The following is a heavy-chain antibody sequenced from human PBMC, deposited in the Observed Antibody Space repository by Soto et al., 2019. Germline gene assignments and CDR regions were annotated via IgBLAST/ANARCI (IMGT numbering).Heavy chain of an antibody. J-gene: IGHJ6*03. CDR1: GGSFSGYY. CDR2: INHSGST. D-gene: IGHD3-10*01. V-gene: IGHV4-34*01. CDR3: ARGRDGSGSYYRPYYYYYMDV. Sequence: SEPLSLTCAVYGGSFSGYYWSWIRQPPGKGLEWIGEINHSGSTNYNPSLKSRVTISVDTSKNQFSLKLSSVTAADTAVYYCARGRDGSGSYYRPYYYYYMDVWGKGTTVTVSS.